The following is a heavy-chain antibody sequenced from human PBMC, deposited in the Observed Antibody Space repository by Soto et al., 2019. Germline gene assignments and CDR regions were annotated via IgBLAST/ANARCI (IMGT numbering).Heavy chain of an antibody. CDR3: ARGGWRHIDY. J-gene: IGHJ4*02. D-gene: IGHD3-3*01. V-gene: IGHV4-59*08. CDR1: GGSISTYY. CDR2: IYYSGST. Sequence: QVQLQESGPGLAKPSETLSLTCTVSGGSISTYYWSWIRQPPGKGLEWIGYIYYSGSTNYNPSPASRVTISVDTSKNQFSPKLSSVTAADTAVYYCARGGWRHIDYWGQGTLVTVSS.